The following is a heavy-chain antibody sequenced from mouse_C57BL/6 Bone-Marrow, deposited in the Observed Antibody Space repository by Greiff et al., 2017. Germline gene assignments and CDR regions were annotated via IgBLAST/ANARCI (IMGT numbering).Heavy chain of an antibody. CDR3: TTFYDYSYYFDY. CDR2: IDPENGDT. Sequence: LVESGAELVRPGASVKLSCTASGFNIKDDYMHWVKQRPEQGLEWIGWIDPENGDTEYASKFQGKATITADTSSNTAYLQLSSLTSEDTAVYYCTTFYDYSYYFDYWGQGTTLTVSS. V-gene: IGHV14-4*01. J-gene: IGHJ2*01. CDR1: GFNIKDDY. D-gene: IGHD2-4*01.